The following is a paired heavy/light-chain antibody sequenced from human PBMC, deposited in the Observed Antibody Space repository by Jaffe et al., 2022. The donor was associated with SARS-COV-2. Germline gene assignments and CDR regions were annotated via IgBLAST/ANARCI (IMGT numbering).Heavy chain of an antibody. Sequence: EVQLVESGGGLIQPGGSLRLSCAASGFNVSSNYMSWVRLAAGKGLDWVAVTYSGDSTNYADSVKGRFTISRDNSKNTLYLEMNSLRAEDTAVYYCATLGPGGRFYLDYWGQGTLVTVSS. D-gene: IGHD7-27*01. CDR3: ATLGPGGRFYLDY. CDR1: GFNVSSNY. V-gene: IGHV3-53*01. J-gene: IGHJ4*02. CDR2: TYSGDST.
Light chain of an antibody. CDR2: DAS. V-gene: IGKV3-11*01. CDR3: QQSRNWPPIT. CDR1: QSVSSY. Sequence: EIVLTQSPATLSLSPGERATLSCRASQSVSSYLAWYQQKPGQAPRLLIYDASNRATGIPARFSGSGSGTDFTLTISSLEPEDFAVYYCQQSRNWPPITFGQGTRLEIK. J-gene: IGKJ5*01.